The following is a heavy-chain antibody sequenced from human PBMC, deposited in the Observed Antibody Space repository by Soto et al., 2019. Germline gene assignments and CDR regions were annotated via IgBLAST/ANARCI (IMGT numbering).Heavy chain of an antibody. CDR2: MSGDGKTI. CDR1: GFTFSNYL. J-gene: IGHJ5*02. CDR3: ARTYVPGIAGFDP. V-gene: IGHV3-74*01. D-gene: IGHD1-1*01. Sequence: GGSLRLSCAASGFTFSNYLMLWVRQVPGEGLVWVSRMSGDGKTISYADSVKGRFTISRDNAKNTLYLQMNSLRVEDTAVYYCARTYVPGIAGFDPWGQGTLVTVSS.